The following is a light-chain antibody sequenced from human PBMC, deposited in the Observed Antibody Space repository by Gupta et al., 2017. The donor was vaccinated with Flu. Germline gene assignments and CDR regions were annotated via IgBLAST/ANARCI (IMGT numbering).Light chain of an antibody. CDR2: DAS. CDR3: QQRSNWPPLT. J-gene: IGKJ4*01. V-gene: IGKV3-11*01. Sequence: EIVLTQSPATLSLSPGERATLSCRASQSVSSYLAWYQQKPGQAPRLPIYDASNRATGIPARFSGSGSGTDVTLTISSLEPEDFAVYYCQQRSNWPPLTFGGGTKVEIK. CDR1: QSVSSY.